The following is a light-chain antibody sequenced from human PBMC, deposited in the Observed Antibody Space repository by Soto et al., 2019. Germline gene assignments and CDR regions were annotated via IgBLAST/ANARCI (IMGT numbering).Light chain of an antibody. Sequence: QSVLTQPPSVSGAPGQRVTISCTGSSSNIGAGYDVHWYQQLPGTAPKLLIYDNTNRPSGVPDRFSASKSGTSASLAITGLQAEDEADYYCQSFDISLSAAALGGGTKLTVL. CDR1: SSNIGAGYD. CDR2: DNT. V-gene: IGLV1-40*01. CDR3: QSFDISLSAAA. J-gene: IGLJ2*01.